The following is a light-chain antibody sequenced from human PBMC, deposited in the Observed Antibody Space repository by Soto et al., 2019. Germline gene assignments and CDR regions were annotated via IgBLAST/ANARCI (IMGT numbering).Light chain of an antibody. J-gene: IGLJ1*01. Sequence: SYELTQPPSVSVAPGQTARVPCGGNNIRTKSVHWYQQRPGQAPVLVVYDDSDRPSGIPERFSGSNSGNTATLTISRVEAGDEADYYCQVWDSSSDLYVFGTGTKLTVL. CDR1: NIRTKS. CDR3: QVWDSSSDLYV. V-gene: IGLV3-21*02. CDR2: DDS.